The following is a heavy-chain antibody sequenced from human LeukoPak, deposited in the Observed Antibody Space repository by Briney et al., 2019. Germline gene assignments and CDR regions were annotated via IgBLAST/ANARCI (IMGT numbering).Heavy chain of an antibody. CDR3: VRALPSAG. CDR1: GYTFTDNE. D-gene: IGHD6-25*01. Sequence: ASVKVSCKASGYTFTDNEMHWVRQAPGQGPEWMGWISPASGDTIYAQKFRARVTMTRDTSITTAYMEMTSLRFDDTAVYYCVRALPSAGWGQGTLVTVSS. CDR2: ISPASGDT. J-gene: IGHJ4*02. V-gene: IGHV1-2*02.